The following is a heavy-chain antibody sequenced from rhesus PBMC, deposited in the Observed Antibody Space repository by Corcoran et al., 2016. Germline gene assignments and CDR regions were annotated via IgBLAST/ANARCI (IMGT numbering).Heavy chain of an antibody. CDR3: ARDGGYYGLDS. Sequence: QLQLQESGPGLVKPSETLSVTCAVSGGSISSSYWSWIRQAPGKGRDWIGYIYGSGSSTNYNPTLKSQVTLSVDTSKTQLSLKLSSVPTADTALYYCARDGGYYGLDSWGQGVVVTVSS. CDR2: IYGSGSST. V-gene: IGHV4-169*02. CDR1: GGSISSSY. J-gene: IGHJ6*01. D-gene: IGHD3-34*01.